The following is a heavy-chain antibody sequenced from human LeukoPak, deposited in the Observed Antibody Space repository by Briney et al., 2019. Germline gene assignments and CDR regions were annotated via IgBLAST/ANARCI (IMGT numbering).Heavy chain of an antibody. Sequence: SVKVSCKASGGTFSSDVITWVRQAPGQGLEWMGGTIPMSGTTNYAQKFQGRVTITADESPSTASMELSSLKSEDTAVYYCARDRFDSSGYFSDCFDYWGQGTLVTVSS. CDR1: GGTFSSDV. CDR2: TIPMSGTT. CDR3: ARDRFDSSGYFSDCFDY. J-gene: IGHJ4*02. D-gene: IGHD3-22*01. V-gene: IGHV1-69*13.